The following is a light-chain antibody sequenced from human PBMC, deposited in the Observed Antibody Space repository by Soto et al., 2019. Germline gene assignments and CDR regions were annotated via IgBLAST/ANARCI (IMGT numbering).Light chain of an antibody. Sequence: NFMLSQPPSVSESPGKTVTISCTRSSGSIASNYVQWYQQRPGSAPTSVIYKDDERPSGVPIRFSGCIDSSSNSASLVISGLQTEDEADYYCQSYDTNVYVIFGGGTKLTVL. V-gene: IGLV6-57*04. CDR2: KDD. CDR1: SGSIASNY. J-gene: IGLJ2*01. CDR3: QSYDTNVYVI.